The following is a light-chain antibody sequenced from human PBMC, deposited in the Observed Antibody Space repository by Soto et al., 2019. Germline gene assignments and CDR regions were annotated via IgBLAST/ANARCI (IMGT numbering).Light chain of an antibody. V-gene: IGLV2-14*01. Sequence: QSALTQPASVSGSPGQSITISCTGTSSDVGGYKYVSWYQQHPDKAPKIIIFEVSNRPSGISSRFSGSKSGNTASLTISGLQAEDEADYYCASYTSSSTSVIFGRGTQLTVL. CDR1: SSDVGGYKY. CDR3: ASYTSSSTSVI. CDR2: EVS. J-gene: IGLJ2*01.